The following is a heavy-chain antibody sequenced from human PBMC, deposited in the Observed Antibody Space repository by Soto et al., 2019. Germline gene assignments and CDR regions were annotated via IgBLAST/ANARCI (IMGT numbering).Heavy chain of an antibody. Sequence: QVQLQESGPGLVRPSQTLSLTCTVSGGSISTDHYHWTWIRQTPGKGLEWIGYIHYSGSIHFNPSLQSRVSMSVDTSKNLFSLKLSSVTAADTAVYFCAREDDGGDRDYYGLDVWGQGTTVTDSS. CDR2: IHYSGSI. J-gene: IGHJ6*02. D-gene: IGHD2-21*02. V-gene: IGHV4-30-4*01. CDR1: GGSISTDHYH. CDR3: AREDDGGDRDYYGLDV.